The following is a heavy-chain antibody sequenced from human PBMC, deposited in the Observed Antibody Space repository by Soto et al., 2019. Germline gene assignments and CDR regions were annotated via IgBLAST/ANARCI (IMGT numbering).Heavy chain of an antibody. J-gene: IGHJ4*02. CDR3: ARHWWSSGSYLVFDS. CDR1: GASIAGYY. Sequence: QVQLQESGPGLLKPSETLSLTCTISGASIAGYYWSWIRHSPGQGLEWIGYVYSSGSTNYNPSLQSRVAMSIDTSKRQSSLKLTSVTAADTALYYCARHWWSSGSYLVFDSWGQGTLVTVSS. V-gene: IGHV4-59*08. D-gene: IGHD6-19*01. CDR2: VYSSGST.